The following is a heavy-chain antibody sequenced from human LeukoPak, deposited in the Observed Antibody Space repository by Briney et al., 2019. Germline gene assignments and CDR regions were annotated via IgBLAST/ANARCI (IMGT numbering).Heavy chain of an antibody. V-gene: IGHV3-48*03. CDR3: ASRYSSSWYYYYYYMDV. Sequence: QAGGSLRLSCAASGFTFSSYEMNWVRQAPGKGLEWVSYISSSGSTIYYADSVKGRFTISRDNAKNSLYLQMNSLRAEDTAVYYCASRYSSSWYYYYYYMDVWGKGTTVTVSS. D-gene: IGHD6-13*01. J-gene: IGHJ6*03. CDR1: GFTFSSYE. CDR2: ISSSGSTI.